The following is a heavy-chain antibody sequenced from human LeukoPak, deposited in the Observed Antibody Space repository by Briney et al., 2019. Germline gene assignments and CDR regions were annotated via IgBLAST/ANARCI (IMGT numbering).Heavy chain of an antibody. Sequence: SETLSLTCAVYGGSFSGYYWSWIRQPPGKGLEWIGEINHSGSTNYNPSLKSRVTISVDTSKNQFSLKLSSVTAADTAVYYCARGRSGEVRPYYYYYCGMDVWGQGTLVTVSS. CDR1: GGSFSGYY. CDR3: ARGRSGEVRPYYYYYCGMDV. D-gene: IGHD3-10*01. J-gene: IGHJ6*02. CDR2: INHSGST. V-gene: IGHV4-34*01.